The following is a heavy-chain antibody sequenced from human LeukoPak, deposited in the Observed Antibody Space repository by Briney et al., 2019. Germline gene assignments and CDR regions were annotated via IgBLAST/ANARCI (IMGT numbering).Heavy chain of an antibody. CDR1: GFTFSSYW. J-gene: IGHJ3*01. CDR3: ARGKYPGSFDV. Sequence: GGSLRLSCAASGFTFSSYWMSWVRQAPGKGLEWVANIKQDGSEKYYVDSVKGRFTISRDSAKSSLHLQMNSLRVEDTAVYYCARGKYPGSFDVWGQGTMVTVSS. V-gene: IGHV3-7*01. CDR2: IKQDGSEK. D-gene: IGHD2-2*01.